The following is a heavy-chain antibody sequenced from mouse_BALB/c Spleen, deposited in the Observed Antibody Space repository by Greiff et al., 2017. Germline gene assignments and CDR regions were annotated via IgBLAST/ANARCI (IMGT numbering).Heavy chain of an antibody. D-gene: IGHD2-10*02. Sequence: EVKLVESGGGLVKPGGSLKLSCAASGFTFSDYYMYWVRQTPEKRLEWVATISDGGSYTYYPDSVKGRFTISRDNAKNNLYLQMSSLKSEDTAMYYCARGGKYGNYAMDYWGQGTSVTVSS. CDR1: GFTFSDYY. CDR2: ISDGGSYT. CDR3: ARGGKYGNYAMDY. J-gene: IGHJ4*01. V-gene: IGHV5-4*02.